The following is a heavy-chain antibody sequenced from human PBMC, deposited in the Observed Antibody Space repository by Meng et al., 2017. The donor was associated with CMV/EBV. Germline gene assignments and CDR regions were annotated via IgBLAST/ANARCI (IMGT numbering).Heavy chain of an antibody. J-gene: IGHJ5*02. V-gene: IGHV1-69*10. Sequence: SVKVSCKASGGTFSSYAISWVRQAPGQGLEWMGGIISILGIANYAQKFQGRVTITADKSTSTAYMELSSLRSEDTAVYYCARDAARYGVVVVAATPWFDPWGQGTLVTVSS. CDR1: GGTFSSYA. CDR2: IISILGIA. CDR3: ARDAARYGVVVVAATPWFDP. D-gene: IGHD2-15*01.